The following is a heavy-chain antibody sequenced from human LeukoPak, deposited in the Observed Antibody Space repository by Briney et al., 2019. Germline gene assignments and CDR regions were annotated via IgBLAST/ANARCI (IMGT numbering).Heavy chain of an antibody. D-gene: IGHD5-24*01. CDR3: ARDRSVEMATFAFDI. V-gene: IGHV4-39*07. CDR2: IDYSGNT. CDR1: GGSITGTTYY. J-gene: IGHJ3*02. Sequence: SETLSLTCTVSGGSITGTTYYWAWFRQPPGKGLEWIGSIDYSGNTYYNPSLESRVTISVDTSKNQFSLKLNSVTGADTAVHYCARDRSVEMATFAFDIWGQGTMVTVSS.